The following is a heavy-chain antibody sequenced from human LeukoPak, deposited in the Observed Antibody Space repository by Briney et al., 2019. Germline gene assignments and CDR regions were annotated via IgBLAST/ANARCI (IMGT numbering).Heavy chain of an antibody. CDR3: AKGGGYEAQYYYYLDV. Sequence: GGSLRLSCAASGFTFSSYGMYWVRQAPGKGLERVAFIRYDGSNKYYADSVKGRFTISRDNSKNTLYLQMKSLRAEDTAVYYCAKGGGYEAQYYYYLDVWGKGTTVTISS. J-gene: IGHJ6*03. V-gene: IGHV3-30*02. CDR1: GFTFSSYG. CDR2: IRYDGSNK. D-gene: IGHD5-12*01.